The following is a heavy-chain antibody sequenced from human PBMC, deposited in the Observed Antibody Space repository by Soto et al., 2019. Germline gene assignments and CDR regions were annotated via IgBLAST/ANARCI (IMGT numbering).Heavy chain of an antibody. CDR2: ISGSGGST. D-gene: IGHD3-10*01. V-gene: IGHV3-23*01. CDR1: GFTFSSYA. J-gene: IGHJ6*02. CDR3: AKLDSGVLWFGIPREAYYYGMDV. Sequence: GGSLRLSCAASGFTFSSYAMSWVRQAPGKGLEWVSAISGSGGSTYYADSVKGRFTISRDNSKNTLYLQMNSLRAEDTAVYYCAKLDSGVLWFGIPREAYYYGMDVWGQGTTVTVSS.